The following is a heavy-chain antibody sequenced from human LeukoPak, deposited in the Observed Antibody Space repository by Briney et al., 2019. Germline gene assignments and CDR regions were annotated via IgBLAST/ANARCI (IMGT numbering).Heavy chain of an antibody. CDR2: INPNSGGA. D-gene: IGHD3-10*01. Sequence: ASVKVSCKASGYTFTGYYMHWVRQAPGQGLEWMGWINPNSGGANYAQKFQGRVTMTRDTSISTAYMELSRLRSDDTAVYYCARGTMVRGGGEHFDYWGQGTLVTVSS. J-gene: IGHJ4*02. CDR3: ARGTMVRGGGEHFDY. V-gene: IGHV1-2*02. CDR1: GYTFTGYY.